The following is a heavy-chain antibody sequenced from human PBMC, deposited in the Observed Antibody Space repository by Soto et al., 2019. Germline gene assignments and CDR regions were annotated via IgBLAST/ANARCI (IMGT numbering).Heavy chain of an antibody. CDR2: INPDNGNT. J-gene: IGHJ5*02. D-gene: IGHD2-2*01. V-gene: IGHV1-3*01. CDR1: GYTFTRYT. Sequence: ASVKVSCKASGYTFTRYTTNWVRQAPGQRLEWMGWINPDNGNTKSSQKFQDRVIITRDTSASTAYMDLSSLRSEDTAVYYCARGIATGQLDPWGQGTLVTVSS. CDR3: ARGIATGQLDP.